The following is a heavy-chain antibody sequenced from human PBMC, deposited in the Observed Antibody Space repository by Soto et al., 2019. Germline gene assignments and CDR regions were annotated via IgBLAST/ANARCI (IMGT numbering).Heavy chain of an antibody. J-gene: IGHJ4*02. D-gene: IGHD6-13*01. CDR2: FDPEDGET. V-gene: IGHV1-24*01. Sequence: ASVKVSCKVSGYTLTELSMHWVRRAPGKGLEWMGGFDPEDGETIYAQKFQGRVTMTEDTSTDTAYMELSSLRSEDTAVYYCATNIAAAVRFDYWGQGTLVTVSS. CDR1: GYTLTELS. CDR3: ATNIAAAVRFDY.